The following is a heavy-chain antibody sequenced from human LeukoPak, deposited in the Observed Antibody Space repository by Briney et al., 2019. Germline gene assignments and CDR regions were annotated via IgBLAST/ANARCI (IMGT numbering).Heavy chain of an antibody. Sequence: SETLSLTCIVSGGSISSSSYYWSWIRQPAGKGLEWIGRIYTSGSTIYNPSLKSRVTISLDTSKNQFSLNLTSVTAADTAVYYCARALAGRNFDYWGQGTLVTVSS. CDR3: ARALAGRNFDY. D-gene: IGHD6-19*01. CDR1: GGSISSSSYY. V-gene: IGHV4-61*02. CDR2: IYTSGST. J-gene: IGHJ4*02.